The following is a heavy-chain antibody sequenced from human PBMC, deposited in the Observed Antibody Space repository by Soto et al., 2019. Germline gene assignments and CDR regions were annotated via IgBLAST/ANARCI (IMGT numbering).Heavy chain of an antibody. CDR3: AKDEDDSSGYYHPSDY. CDR2: ISYDGSNK. J-gene: IGHJ4*02. Sequence: QVQLVESGGGVVQPGRSLRLSCAGSGFTFSSYGMHWVRQAPGKGLEWVAVISYDGSNKYYADSVKGRFTISRDNSKNTLYLQMNSLRAEDTAVYYCAKDEDDSSGYYHPSDYWGQGTLVTVSS. CDR1: GFTFSSYG. D-gene: IGHD3-22*01. V-gene: IGHV3-30*18.